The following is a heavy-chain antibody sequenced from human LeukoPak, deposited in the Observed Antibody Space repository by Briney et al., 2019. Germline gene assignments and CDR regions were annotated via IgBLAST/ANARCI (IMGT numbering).Heavy chain of an antibody. CDR3: AGGGGVDYSFDY. J-gene: IGHJ4*02. Sequence: SETLSLTCTVSGGSISSGTYYWSWIRQPAGKGLEWIGRIYTSGSTNYNPSLKSRVTISVDTSKNQFSLKLSSVTAGDTAVYYWAGGGGVDYSFDYWGQGTLVTVSS. CDR1: GGSISSGTYY. D-gene: IGHD4-11*01. CDR2: IYTSGST. V-gene: IGHV4-61*02.